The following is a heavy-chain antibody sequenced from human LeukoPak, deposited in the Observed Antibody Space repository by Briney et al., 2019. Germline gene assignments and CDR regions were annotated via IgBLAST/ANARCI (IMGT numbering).Heavy chain of an antibody. CDR3: ARDLGGFDP. CDR1: GYSFSNYG. Sequence: GASVKVSCKTSGYSFSNYGISWVRQAPGQGLEWMGRIIPIFGIANYAQKFQGRVTITADKSTSTAYMELSSLRSEDTAVYYCARDLGGFDPWGQGTLVTVSS. V-gene: IGHV1-69*04. CDR2: IIPIFGIA. J-gene: IGHJ5*02.